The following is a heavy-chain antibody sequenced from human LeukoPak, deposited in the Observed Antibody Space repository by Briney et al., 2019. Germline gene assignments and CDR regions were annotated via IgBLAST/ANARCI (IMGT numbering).Heavy chain of an antibody. J-gene: IGHJ4*02. CDR3: ARSDIWGSYRFLDY. CDR2: MLYSGST. V-gene: IGHV4-59*08. D-gene: IGHD3-16*02. Sequence: SETLSLTCTVSGGSISSYYWSWIRQSPGKGLEWIGYMLYSGSTNQNPSLRSRVTISVDTSKNQVSLKLSSVTAADTAVYYCARSDIWGSYRFLDYWGQGALVTVSS. CDR1: GGSISSYY.